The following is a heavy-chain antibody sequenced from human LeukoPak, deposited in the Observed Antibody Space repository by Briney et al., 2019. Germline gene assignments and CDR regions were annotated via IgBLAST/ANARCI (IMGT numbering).Heavy chain of an antibody. CDR1: GFTFSNYW. D-gene: IGHD2-8*01. CDR2: IHQHGNEK. J-gene: IGHJ4*02. Sequence: GGSLRLSCAASGFTFSNYWMSWVRQAPGKGLEWVASIHQHGNEKYFVDSVRGRFTISRDNAKNSLYLQMSSLRAEDTAVYYCATLNGPLFEYWGQGTLVTVSS. CDR3: ATLNGPLFEY. V-gene: IGHV3-7*01.